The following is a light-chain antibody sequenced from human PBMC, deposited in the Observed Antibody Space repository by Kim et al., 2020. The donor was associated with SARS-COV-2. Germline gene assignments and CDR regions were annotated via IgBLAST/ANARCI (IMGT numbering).Light chain of an antibody. CDR1: QGISNH. Sequence: ASVGDRVTITCRASQGISNHLAWYQQKPGKVPKVLIYDASTLQCGVPSRFSGSGSGTDFTLTISSLQPEDVATYHCQQLKSVSLTFGGGTKVDIK. CDR2: DAS. V-gene: IGKV1-9*01. CDR3: QQLKSVSLT. J-gene: IGKJ4*01.